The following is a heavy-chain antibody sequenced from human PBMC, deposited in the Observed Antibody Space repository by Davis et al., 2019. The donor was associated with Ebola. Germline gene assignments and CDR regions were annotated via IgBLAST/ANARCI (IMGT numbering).Heavy chain of an antibody. J-gene: IGHJ1*01. CDR2: IYYSGST. CDR1: GGSISSGDYY. D-gene: IGHD6-13*01. V-gene: IGHV4-30-4*02. Sequence: MPSETLSLTCTVSGGSISSGDYYWSWIRQPPGKGLEWIGYIYYSGSTYYNPSLKSRVTISVDTSKNQFSLKLSSVTAADTAVYYCASGGTYSSSWAEYFQHWGQGTLVSVSS. CDR3: ASGGTYSSSWAEYFQH.